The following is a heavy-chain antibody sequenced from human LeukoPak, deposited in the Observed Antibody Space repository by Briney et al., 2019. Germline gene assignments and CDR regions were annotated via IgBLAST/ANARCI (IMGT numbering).Heavy chain of an antibody. CDR1: GFTFSKYG. CDR3: ARDPKEEQWLDYYYYGMDV. V-gene: IGHV3-33*01. J-gene: IGHJ6*02. Sequence: PGGSLRLSCAASGFTFSKYGMHWVRQTPGKGLEWVAIIYYDGSNKFYVDSVKGRFTISRDNAKNSLYLQMNSLRAEDTAVYYCARDPKEEQWLDYYYYGMDVWGQGTTVTVSS. CDR2: IYYDGSNK. D-gene: IGHD6-19*01.